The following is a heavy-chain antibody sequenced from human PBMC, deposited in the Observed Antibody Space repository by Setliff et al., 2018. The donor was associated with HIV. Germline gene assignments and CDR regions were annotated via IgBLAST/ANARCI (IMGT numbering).Heavy chain of an antibody. J-gene: IGHJ4*01. D-gene: IGHD2-15*01. CDR2: VWYDGSNK. Sequence: LRLSCAASGFIFSDHWMTWVRQAPGKELEWVAVVWYDGSNKNYADTVKGRFTISRDNSKSTLYLQMNGLRVEDTAVYYCAKDGISGGAYPPYYFDYWGHGTLVTVSS. CDR1: GFIFSDHW. CDR3: AKDGISGGAYPPYYFDY. V-gene: IGHV3-33*06.